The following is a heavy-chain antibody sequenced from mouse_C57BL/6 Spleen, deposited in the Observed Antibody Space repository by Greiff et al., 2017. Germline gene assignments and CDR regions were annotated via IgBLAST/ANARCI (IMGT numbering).Heavy chain of an antibody. Sequence: VQLKESGAELVKPGASVKLSCTASGFNIKDYYMHWVKQRTEQGLEWIGRIDPEDGETKYAPKFQGKATITADTSSNTAYLQLSTLTSEDTAVYYWAPDSSGYWFAYWGQGTLVTVSA. CDR3: APDSSGYWFAY. D-gene: IGHD3-2*02. J-gene: IGHJ3*01. CDR2: IDPEDGET. V-gene: IGHV14-2*01. CDR1: GFNIKDYY.